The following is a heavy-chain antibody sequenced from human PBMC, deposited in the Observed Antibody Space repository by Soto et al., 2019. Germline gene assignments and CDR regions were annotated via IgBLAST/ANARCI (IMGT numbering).Heavy chain of an antibody. CDR1: GFIFSDYE. J-gene: IGHJ3*01. D-gene: IGHD2-8*02. Sequence: PGGSLTLSCAASGFIFSDYEVDWVRQAPGRGPEWISYISDGGTTIYYAASVKGRFTISRDDAKKSLYLHMNNLRVDDTAIYFCVKECCTGGTCFDAFDLWGQGTVVTVSS. CDR2: ISDGGTTI. CDR3: VKECCTGGTCFDAFDL. V-gene: IGHV3-48*03.